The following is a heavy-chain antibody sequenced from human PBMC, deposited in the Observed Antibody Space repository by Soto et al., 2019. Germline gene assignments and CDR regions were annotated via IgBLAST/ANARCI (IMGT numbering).Heavy chain of an antibody. CDR1: GFTVSSNY. CDR2: IYSGGST. CDR3: ARDNYYDSSGYYPSYYYYGMDV. J-gene: IGHJ6*02. V-gene: IGHV3-53*01. D-gene: IGHD3-22*01. Sequence: GGSLRLSCAASGFTVSSNYMSWVRQAPGKGLEWVSVIYSGGSTYYADSVKGRFTISRDNSKNTLYLQMNSLRAEDTAVYYCARDNYYDSSGYYPSYYYYGMDVWGQGTTVTVSS.